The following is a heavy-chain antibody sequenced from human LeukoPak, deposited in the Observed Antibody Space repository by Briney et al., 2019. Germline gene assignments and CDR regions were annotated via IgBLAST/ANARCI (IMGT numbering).Heavy chain of an antibody. CDR3: AKGIRCSSTSCYIAFDI. D-gene: IGHD2-2*02. CDR2: ISGSGGST. J-gene: IGHJ3*02. Sequence: PGVSLRLSCAASGFTFSSYAMSWVRQAPGKGLEWVSAISGSGGSTYYADSVKGRFTISRDNSKNTLYLQMNSLRAEDTAVYYCAKGIRCSSTSCYIAFDIWGQGTMVTVSS. V-gene: IGHV3-23*01. CDR1: GFTFSSYA.